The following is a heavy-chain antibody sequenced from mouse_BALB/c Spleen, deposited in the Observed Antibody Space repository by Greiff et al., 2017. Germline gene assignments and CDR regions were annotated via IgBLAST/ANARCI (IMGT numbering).Heavy chain of an antibody. CDR3: TRRDWVYYFDY. J-gene: IGHJ2*01. CDR2: IYPGNSDT. D-gene: IGHD4-1*01. CDR1: GYSFTSYW. V-gene: IGHV1-5*01. Sequence: EVHLVESGTVLARPGASVKMSCKASGYSFTSYWMHWVKQRPGQGLEWIGAIYPGNSDTSYNQKFKGKAKLTAVTSASTAYMELSSLTNEDSAVYYCTRRDWVYYFDYWGQGTTLTVSS.